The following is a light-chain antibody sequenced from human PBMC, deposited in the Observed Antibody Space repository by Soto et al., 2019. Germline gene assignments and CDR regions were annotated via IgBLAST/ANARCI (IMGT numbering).Light chain of an antibody. CDR3: QQYHDWPPIT. V-gene: IGKV3-20*01. J-gene: IGKJ5*01. Sequence: EIVLTQSPGTLSLSPGDRATLSCRASQSVSSSYLAWYQQKPGQAPGLLIYGASSRATGIPDRFSGSGSGTDFTLTISRLEPEDSAVYYCQQYHDWPPITFGQGTRLEIK. CDR2: GAS. CDR1: QSVSSSY.